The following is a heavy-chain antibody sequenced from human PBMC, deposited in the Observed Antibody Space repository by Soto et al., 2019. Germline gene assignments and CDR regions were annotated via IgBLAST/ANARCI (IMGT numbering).Heavy chain of an antibody. CDR2: IYYSGST. CDR3: ARQAGYCTNGVCYYYYYYMDV. D-gene: IGHD2-8*01. J-gene: IGHJ6*03. CDR1: GGSNSSYY. Sequence: QVQLQESGPGLVKPSETLSLTCTVSGGSNSSYYWSWIRQPPGKGLEWIGYIYYSGSTNYNPSLKSRVTISVVTSKNQFSLKLSSVTAADTAVYYCARQAGYCTNGVCYYYYYYMDVWGKGTTVTVSS. V-gene: IGHV4-59*08.